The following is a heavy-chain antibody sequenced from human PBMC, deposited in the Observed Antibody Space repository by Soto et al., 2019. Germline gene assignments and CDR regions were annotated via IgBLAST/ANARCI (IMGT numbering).Heavy chain of an antibody. CDR3: ARVGYYDYIWGSYRLVPAYYFDY. CDR1: SGSISSSNW. Sequence: QVQLQESGPGLVKPSGTLSLTCAVSSGSISSSNWWSWVRQPPGKGLEWIGEIYHSGSTNYNPSLKCRVTISVDKSKNQFSLKLSSVTAADTAVYYCARVGYYDYIWGSYRLVPAYYFDYWGQGTLVTVSS. D-gene: IGHD3-16*02. J-gene: IGHJ4*02. CDR2: IYHSGST. V-gene: IGHV4-4*02.